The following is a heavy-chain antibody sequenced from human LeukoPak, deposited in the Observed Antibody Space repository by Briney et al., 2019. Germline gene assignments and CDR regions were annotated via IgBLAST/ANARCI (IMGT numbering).Heavy chain of an antibody. CDR1: GGTFSSYA. J-gene: IGHJ5*02. D-gene: IGHD3-22*01. CDR3: ARDPRSYYYDSSGYNNWFDP. Sequence: SVKVSCKASGGTFSSYAISWVRQAPGQGLELMGRIIPILGIANYAQKFQGRVTITADKSTSTAYMELSSLRSEDTAVYYCARDPRSYYYDSSGYNNWFDPWGQGTLVTVSS. V-gene: IGHV1-69*04. CDR2: IIPILGIA.